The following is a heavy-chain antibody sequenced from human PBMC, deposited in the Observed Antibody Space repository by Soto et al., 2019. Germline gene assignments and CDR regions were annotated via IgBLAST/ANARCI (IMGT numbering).Heavy chain of an antibody. CDR3: AREGVTILFDP. D-gene: IGHD3-10*01. Sequence: SETLCLTCSVSGGSISSYYWSWIRQPAGKGLEWIGRIYTSGSTNYNPSLKSRVTISVDTSKNQFSLKLSSVTAADTAVYYCAREGVTILFDPWGQGTLVTVSS. CDR2: IYTSGST. CDR1: GGSISSYY. V-gene: IGHV4-4*07. J-gene: IGHJ5*02.